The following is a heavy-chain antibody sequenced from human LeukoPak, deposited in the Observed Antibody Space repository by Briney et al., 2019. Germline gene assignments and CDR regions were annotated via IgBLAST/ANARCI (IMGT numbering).Heavy chain of an antibody. J-gene: IGHJ3*02. Sequence: KPSETLSLTCTVSGDSISGYFWSWIRQPPGKGLEWIGYIYYSGSTNYNPSLKSRVTISVDTSKNQFSLKLSSVTAADTAVYYCARRGSGDAFDIWGQGTMVTVSS. CDR2: IYYSGST. D-gene: IGHD3-10*01. CDR1: GDSISGYF. V-gene: IGHV4-59*08. CDR3: ARRGSGDAFDI.